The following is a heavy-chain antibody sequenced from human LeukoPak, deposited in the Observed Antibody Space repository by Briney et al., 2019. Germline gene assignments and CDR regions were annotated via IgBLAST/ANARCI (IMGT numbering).Heavy chain of an antibody. CDR3: AKDLLRGGAY. Sequence: PGGSLRLSCAASGFTFNSYWMHWVRQAPGKGLVWVSRIDTDGSSTNYPDSVKGRFTTSRDNAKNTLYLQMNSLRAEDTAVYYCAKDLLRGGAYWGQGTLVTVSS. V-gene: IGHV3-74*01. J-gene: IGHJ4*02. D-gene: IGHD1-26*01. CDR2: IDTDGSST. CDR1: GFTFNSYW.